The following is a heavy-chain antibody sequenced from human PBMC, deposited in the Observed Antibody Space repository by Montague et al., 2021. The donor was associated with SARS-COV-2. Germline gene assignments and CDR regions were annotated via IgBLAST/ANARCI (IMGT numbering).Heavy chain of an antibody. CDR3: ARMKRYFDSSGSPSAFDF. CDR1: GGSITNNFDY. D-gene: IGHD3-22*01. Sequence: SETLSLTCTVSGGSITNNFDYWVRNRQPPGQGLVWIGSINYTGNTYHNLSLKSPVTISAVTSKNHLTLKLSSVTAAATAVYYCARMKRYFDSSGSPSAFDFWGQGTTVTVSS. J-gene: IGHJ3*01. V-gene: IGHV4-39*02. CDR2: INYTGNT.